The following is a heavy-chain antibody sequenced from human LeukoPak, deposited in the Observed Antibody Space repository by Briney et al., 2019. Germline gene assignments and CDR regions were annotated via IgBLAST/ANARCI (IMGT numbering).Heavy chain of an antibody. CDR2: ISYDGSNN. J-gene: IGHJ4*02. D-gene: IGHD3-22*01. V-gene: IGHV3-30*04. Sequence: PGGSLRLSCAASGFTFSSYAMHWVRQAPGKGLEWVAVISYDGSNNYYADSVKGRFTMSRDNSKNTLYLQMNSLRAEDTAVYYCAKDFSVYYYDSRVLDYWGQGILVTVFS. CDR1: GFTFSSYA. CDR3: AKDFSVYYYDSRVLDY.